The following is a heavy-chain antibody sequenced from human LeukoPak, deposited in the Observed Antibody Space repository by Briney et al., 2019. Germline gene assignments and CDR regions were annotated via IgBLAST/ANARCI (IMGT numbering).Heavy chain of an antibody. CDR1: GGSITGYY. D-gene: IGHD3-9*01. J-gene: IGHJ4*02. CDR2: IHYSGAT. V-gene: IGHV4-34*01. Sequence: SETLFLTCAVYGGSITGYYWSWIRQTPGRGLEWVGEIHYSGATSYNPSLKSRATISTDTPKNQFSLRLSSVTAADTAVYYCARGNILTGYCFDFWGQGALVTVSS. CDR3: ARGNILTGYCFDF.